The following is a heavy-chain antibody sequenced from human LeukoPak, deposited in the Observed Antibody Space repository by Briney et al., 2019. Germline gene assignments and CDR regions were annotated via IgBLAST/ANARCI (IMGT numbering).Heavy chain of an antibody. D-gene: IGHD5-12*01. CDR1: GFTFSSYA. CDR2: ISYDGSNK. CDR3: ARGNDIVATSYFDY. Sequence: GGSLRLSCAASGFTFSSYAMHWVRQAPGKGLEWVAVISYDGSNKYYADSVKGRFTISRDNSKNTLYLQMSSLRAEDTAVYYCARGNDIVATSYFDYWGQGTLVTVSS. J-gene: IGHJ4*02. V-gene: IGHV3-30*04.